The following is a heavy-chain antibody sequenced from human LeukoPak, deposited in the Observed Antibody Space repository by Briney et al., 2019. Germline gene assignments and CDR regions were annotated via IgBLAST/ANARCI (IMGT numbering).Heavy chain of an antibody. V-gene: IGHV1-8*01. J-gene: IGHJ4*02. CDR1: GYTFTSYD. CDR3: ARGGVLLWFGETYRPIDY. D-gene: IGHD3-10*01. Sequence: ASVKVSCKASGYTFTSYDINWLRQATGQGLEWMGWMNPNSGNTGYAQKFQGRVTMTRNTSISTAYMELSSLRSEDTAVYYCARGGVLLWFGETYRPIDYWGQGTLVTVSS. CDR2: MNPNSGNT.